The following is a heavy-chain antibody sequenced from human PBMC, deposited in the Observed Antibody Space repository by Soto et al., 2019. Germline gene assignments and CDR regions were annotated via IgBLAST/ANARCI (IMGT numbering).Heavy chain of an antibody. Sequence: QVQLVQSGAEVKKPGASVKVSCKASGYTFTGNYMDWVRQAPGQGFEWMGWINVNSGGTKYAQKFQGWVTMTRDTSISTAYMELSRLRSDDTAVYYCARGDKLSLYPQLDYCGQGTLVTVSS. CDR2: INVNSGGT. CDR3: ARGDKLSLYPQLDY. CDR1: GYTFTGNY. V-gene: IGHV1-2*04. J-gene: IGHJ4*02. D-gene: IGHD3-16*02.